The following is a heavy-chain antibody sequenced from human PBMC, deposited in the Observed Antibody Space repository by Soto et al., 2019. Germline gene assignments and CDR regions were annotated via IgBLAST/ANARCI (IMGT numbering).Heavy chain of an antibody. CDR2: ISAYNGNT. V-gene: IGHV1-18*01. D-gene: IGHD3-10*01. CDR1: GYTFTSYG. CDR3: ARDLGLLWFGEFGGFDP. J-gene: IGHJ5*02. Sequence: QVQLVQSGAEVKKPGASVKVSCKASGYTFTSYGISWVRQAPGQGLAWMGWISAYNGNTNYAQKLQGRVTMPTDTSTSTPYMELRSLRADDKAVYYCARDLGLLWFGEFGGFDPWGQGTLVTVSS.